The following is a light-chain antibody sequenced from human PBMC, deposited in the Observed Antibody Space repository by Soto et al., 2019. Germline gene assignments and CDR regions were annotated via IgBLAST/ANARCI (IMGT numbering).Light chain of an antibody. CDR2: RNY. CDR1: SSNIGSNY. J-gene: IGLJ1*01. Sequence: QSVLTQPPSASGTPGQRVTISCSGSSSNIGSNYVYWYQQLPGAAPKLLIYRNYQRPSGVPDRFSGSKSGTSASLAVSGLRPEDEADYYCAAWDDSLSGGVFGTGTKVTVL. CDR3: AAWDDSLSGGV. V-gene: IGLV1-47*01.